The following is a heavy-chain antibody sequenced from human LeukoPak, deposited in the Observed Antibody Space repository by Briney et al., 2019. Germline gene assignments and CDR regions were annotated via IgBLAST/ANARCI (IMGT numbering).Heavy chain of an antibody. D-gene: IGHD2/OR15-2a*01. CDR3: AKDSFSTM. CDR2: ISNSAVST. J-gene: IGHJ4*02. CDR1: GFTFSSDS. V-gene: IGHV3-23*01. Sequence: PGGSLRLSCAASGFTFSSDSVTWVRQAPGKGLEWVSTISNSAVSTFCADPVKGRFSISRDNSKNTLYLHMSSLSAEDTAMYYCAKDSFSTMWGPGTLVTVSS.